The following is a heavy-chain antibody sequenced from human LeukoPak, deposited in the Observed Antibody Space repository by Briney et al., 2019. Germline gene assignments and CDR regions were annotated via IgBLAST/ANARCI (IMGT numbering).Heavy chain of an antibody. CDR2: IQYDGSNK. D-gene: IGHD3-22*01. CDR1: GFTFSSYG. V-gene: IGHV3-30*02. Sequence: GGSLRLSCAASGFTFSSYGMSWVRQAPGKGLEWVAFIQYDGSNKYYADSVKGRFIISRDNSKNTLYLQMNSLRVEDTAVYYCAKDRKYYHDISGYYPNWGQGTLVTVSS. CDR3: AKDRKYYHDISGYYPN. J-gene: IGHJ4*02.